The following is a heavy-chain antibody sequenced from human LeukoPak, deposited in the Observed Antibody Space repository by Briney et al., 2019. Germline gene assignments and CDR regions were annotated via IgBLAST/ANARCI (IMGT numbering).Heavy chain of an antibody. CDR1: GFTFSSYA. V-gene: IGHV3-23*01. CDR2: ISGSGGST. D-gene: IGHD5-18*01. J-gene: IGHJ3*02. Sequence: GGSLRLSCAASGFTFSSYAMSWVRQAPGKGLKWVSAISGSGGSTYYADSVKGRFTISRDNSKNTLYLQMNSLRAEDTAVYYCAKANRYSYGPDAFDIWGQGTMVTVSS. CDR3: AKANRYSYGPDAFDI.